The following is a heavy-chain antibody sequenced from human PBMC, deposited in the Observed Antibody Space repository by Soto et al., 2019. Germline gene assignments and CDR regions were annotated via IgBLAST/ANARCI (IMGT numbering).Heavy chain of an antibody. V-gene: IGHV3-23*01. CDR1: AFTFSRYA. Sequence: PGGSLRLSCAASAFTFSRYAMNWVRQAPGQGLEWVSAISASGGNTYYADSVKGRFTISRDNSKNTLYLQMNSLRAEDTALYYCARAPKGYGMDVWGQGTTVTVSS. J-gene: IGHJ6*02. CDR2: ISASGGNT. CDR3: ARAPKGYGMDV.